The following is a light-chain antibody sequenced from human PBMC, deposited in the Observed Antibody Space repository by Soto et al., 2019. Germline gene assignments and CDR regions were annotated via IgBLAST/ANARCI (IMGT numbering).Light chain of an antibody. V-gene: IGKV3-11*01. CDR2: DTS. CDR3: QLRSDWRIT. CDR1: QSFGNS. Sequence: EIVLTQSPCTLHLSPGQRASLSCSASQSFGNSLAWYQHKPGQAPRLLISDTSNRATGIPARFSGSGSGTDFTLTISSLEPDDFAVYYCQLRSDWRITFGQGTRLEIK. J-gene: IGKJ5*01.